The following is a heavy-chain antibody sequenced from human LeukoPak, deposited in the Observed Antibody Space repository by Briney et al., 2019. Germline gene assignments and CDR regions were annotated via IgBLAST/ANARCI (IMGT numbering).Heavy chain of an antibody. Sequence: LTGGSLRLSCAASGFTFSTYNMNWVRQAPGKGLEWVSAISGSGGSTYYADSVTGRFTISRDNSKNTLYLQMNSLRAEDTAVYYCAKYNFYDILTGYYLESGLWYWGQGTLVTVSS. CDR1: GFTFSTYN. J-gene: IGHJ4*02. CDR3: AKYNFYDILTGYYLESGLWY. V-gene: IGHV3-23*01. CDR2: ISGSGGST. D-gene: IGHD3-9*01.